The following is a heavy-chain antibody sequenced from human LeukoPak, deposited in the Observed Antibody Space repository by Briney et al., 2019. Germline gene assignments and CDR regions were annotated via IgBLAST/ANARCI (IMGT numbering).Heavy chain of an antibody. CDR1: GYTFTSYY. D-gene: IGHD6-19*01. Sequence: ASVKVSCKASGYTFTSYYMHWVRQAPGQGLEWMGIINPSGGSTSYAQKFQGRVTMTRDTSTSTVYMELSSLRSEDTAVYYCARENSGSVAFRGWPFDPWGQGTLVTVSS. CDR3: ARENSGSVAFRGWPFDP. V-gene: IGHV1-46*01. CDR2: INPSGGST. J-gene: IGHJ5*02.